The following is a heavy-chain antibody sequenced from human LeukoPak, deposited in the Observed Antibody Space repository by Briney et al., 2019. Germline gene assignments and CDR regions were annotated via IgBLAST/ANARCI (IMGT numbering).Heavy chain of an antibody. V-gene: IGHV3-7*04. Sequence: PGGSLRLSCAASGFTFSSYWMSWVRQAPGKGLEWVANIKQDGSEKYYVDSVKGRFTISRDNAKNSLYLQMNSLRAEDTAVYYCARVPAAPLYYYYYYMDVWGTGTTVTISS. CDR2: IKQDGSEK. D-gene: IGHD2-2*01. J-gene: IGHJ6*03. CDR3: ARVPAAPLYYYYYYMDV. CDR1: GFTFSSYW.